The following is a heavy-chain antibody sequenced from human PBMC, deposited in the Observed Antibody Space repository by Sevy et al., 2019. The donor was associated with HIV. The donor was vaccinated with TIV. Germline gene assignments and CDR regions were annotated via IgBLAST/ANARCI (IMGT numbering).Heavy chain of an antibody. Sequence: GGSLRLSCTASGFTFGDYAMSWFRQAPGKGLEWVGFIRSKAYGGTTEYAASVKGGFTISRDDSKSIAYLQMNSLKTEDTAVYYCTRHYYYGSGSYYNDAFDIWGQGTMVTVSS. CDR3: TRHYYYGSGSYYNDAFDI. CDR1: GFTFGDYA. CDR2: IRSKAYGGTT. J-gene: IGHJ3*02. D-gene: IGHD3-10*01. V-gene: IGHV3-49*03.